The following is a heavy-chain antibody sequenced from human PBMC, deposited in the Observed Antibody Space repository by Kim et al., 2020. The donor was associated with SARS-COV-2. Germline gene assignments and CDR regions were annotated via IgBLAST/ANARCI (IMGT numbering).Heavy chain of an antibody. CDR2: ISRNGRRT. Sequence: GGSLRLSCAASGFTLSSYGIQWGRQAPGKGLEYVSIISRNGRRTYYANSVKGRFTISRDNSKDTVYLQMGSLRGDDAAVYYCARMMDFDWLSGPGDYWGQGTLVTVSS. D-gene: IGHD3-9*01. J-gene: IGHJ4*02. CDR1: GFTLSSYG. V-gene: IGHV3-64*01. CDR3: ARMMDFDWLSGPGDY.